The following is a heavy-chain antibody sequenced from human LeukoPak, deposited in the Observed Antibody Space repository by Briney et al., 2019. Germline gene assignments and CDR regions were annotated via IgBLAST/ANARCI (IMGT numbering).Heavy chain of an antibody. V-gene: IGHV4-59*01. D-gene: IGHD3-9*01. CDR1: GGSISSYY. CDR3: ARAGYFDWTFDY. Sequence: SETLSLTCTVSGGSISSYYWSWLRQPPGKGLEWIGYIYYSGSTNYNPSLKSRVTISVDTSKNQFSLKLSSVTAADTAVYYCARAGYFDWTFDYWGQGTLVTVSS. J-gene: IGHJ4*02. CDR2: IYYSGST.